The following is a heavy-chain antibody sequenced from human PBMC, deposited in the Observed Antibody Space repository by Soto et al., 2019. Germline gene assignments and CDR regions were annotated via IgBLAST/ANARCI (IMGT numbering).Heavy chain of an antibody. J-gene: IGHJ5*02. CDR2: IIPIFGTA. Sequence: SSVKVSCKASGGTFSSYAISWVRQAPGQGLEWMGGIIPIFGTANYAQKFQGRVTITADESTSTAYMELSSLRSEDTAVYYCARVVRLRFWEWLGWFDPWGQGNLVTVS. V-gene: IGHV1-69*13. CDR3: ARVVRLRFWEWLGWFDP. D-gene: IGHD3-3*01. CDR1: GGTFSSYA.